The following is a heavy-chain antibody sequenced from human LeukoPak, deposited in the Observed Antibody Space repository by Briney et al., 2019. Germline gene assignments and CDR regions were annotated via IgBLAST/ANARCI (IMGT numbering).Heavy chain of an antibody. CDR1: GSTFSSYA. Sequence: GGSLRLSCAASGSTFSSYAMSWVRQAPGKGLGWVSAISGSGGSTYYADSVKGRFTISRDNSKNTLYLQMNSLRAEDTAVYYCASIVGATPLDYWGQGTLVTVSS. CDR3: ASIVGATPLDY. D-gene: IGHD1-26*01. V-gene: IGHV3-23*01. J-gene: IGHJ4*02. CDR2: ISGSGGST.